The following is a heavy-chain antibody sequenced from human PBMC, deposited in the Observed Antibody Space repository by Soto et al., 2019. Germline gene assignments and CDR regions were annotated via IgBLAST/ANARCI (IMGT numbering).Heavy chain of an antibody. CDR2: INHDGSKT. V-gene: IGHV3-74*01. Sequence: GGSLRLSCAASKFSFSSYWMHWVRQVPGKGSAWVSRINHDGSKTEYADSVKGRFTISRDNTKNTLYLQMNSLRVEDTAMYYCVREPWGFSGTWYDYWGQGTLVTVSS. CDR3: VREPWGFSGTWYDY. D-gene: IGHD6-13*01. CDR1: KFSFSSYW. J-gene: IGHJ4*02.